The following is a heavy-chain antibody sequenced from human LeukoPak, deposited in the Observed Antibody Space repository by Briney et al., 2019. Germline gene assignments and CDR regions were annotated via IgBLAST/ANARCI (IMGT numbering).Heavy chain of an antibody. D-gene: IGHD2-8*01. CDR1: GYTFTAHY. CDR2: INPNTGGT. Sequence: ASVKVSCKASGYTFTAHYIHWMRQAPGRGLEWVGWINPNTGGTEFAQNVQGRVTMTIDTSINTVYMELNRLTSDDTAVFYCAREAADSSVCDFWGQGSLASVSS. J-gene: IGHJ4*02. V-gene: IGHV1-2*02. CDR3: AREAADSSVCDF.